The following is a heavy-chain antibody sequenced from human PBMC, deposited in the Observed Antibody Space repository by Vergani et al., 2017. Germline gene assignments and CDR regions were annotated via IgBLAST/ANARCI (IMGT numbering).Heavy chain of an antibody. CDR2: LSASDRRT. D-gene: IGHD1-26*01. CDR3: ARVAASGSYYYYYYYHMDV. J-gene: IGHJ6*03. Sequence: EVQMVESGGGLVKPGGSLRLSCVASGFTFSHYSMNWVRQAPGKGLEWVSTLSASDRRTHYADSVKGRFTISRDNSKNTLYLQMNSLRAEDTAVYYCARVAASGSYYYYYYYHMDVWGKGTTVTVSS. CDR1: GFTFSHYS. V-gene: IGHV3-21*01.